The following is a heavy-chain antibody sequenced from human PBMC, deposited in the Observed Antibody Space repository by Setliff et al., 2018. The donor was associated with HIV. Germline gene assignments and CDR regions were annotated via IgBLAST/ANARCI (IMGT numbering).Heavy chain of an antibody. CDR1: GYSFTSYG. CDR3: TRVAVITDDAFDV. D-gene: IGHD3-16*01. Sequence: ASVKVSCKAFGYSFTSYGISWVRQAPGQGFEWMGWISTYNGNINYAQKFQGRVTMTRDTSTSTVYMELSSLRSADTAFYYCTRVAVITDDAFDVWGQGTMVTVSS. V-gene: IGHV1-18*01. CDR2: ISTYNGNI. J-gene: IGHJ3*01.